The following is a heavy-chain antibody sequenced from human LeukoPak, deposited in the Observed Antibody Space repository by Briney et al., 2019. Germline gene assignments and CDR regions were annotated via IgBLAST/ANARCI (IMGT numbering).Heavy chain of an antibody. D-gene: IGHD6-13*01. J-gene: IGHJ4*02. CDR1: GGSTNSHY. Sequence: SETLSLTCTVSGGSTNSHYWSWIRQPPGKGLEWIGYVFNGGSTNYNPSLKSRVTMSVDTSRDQFSLRLTSVTAADTAIYYCATRPAGSTWYGVFDYWSQGTLVTVSS. CDR2: VFNGGST. CDR3: ATRPAGSTWYGVFDY. V-gene: IGHV4-59*11.